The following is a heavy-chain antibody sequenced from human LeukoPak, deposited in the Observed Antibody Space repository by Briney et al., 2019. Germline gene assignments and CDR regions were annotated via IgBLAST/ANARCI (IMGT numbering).Heavy chain of an antibody. V-gene: IGHV4-59*12. J-gene: IGHJ4*02. CDR1: GGSISSYY. CDR3: AIEAIVGAPRGDY. CDR2: IYYSGST. Sequence: SETLSLTCTVSGGSISSYYWSWIRQPPGKGLEWIGYIYYSGSTNYNPSLKSRVTISIDTSKNQFSLKLSSVTAADTAVYYCAIEAIVGAPRGDYWGQGTLVTVSS. D-gene: IGHD1-26*01.